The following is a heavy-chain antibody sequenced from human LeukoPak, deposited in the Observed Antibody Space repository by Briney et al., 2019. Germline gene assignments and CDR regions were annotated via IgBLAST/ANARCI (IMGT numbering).Heavy chain of an antibody. CDR2: ISYDGSNK. J-gene: IGHJ4*02. CDR3: AKGGYSYGFGLIDY. CDR1: GFTFSVYG. V-gene: IGHV3-30*18. D-gene: IGHD5-18*01. Sequence: GGSLRLSCAASGFTFSVYGMHWVRQAPGKGLEWVAVISYDGSNKYYADSVKGRFTISRDNSKNTLYLQMNSLRAEDTAVYYCAKGGYSYGFGLIDYWGQGTLVTVSS.